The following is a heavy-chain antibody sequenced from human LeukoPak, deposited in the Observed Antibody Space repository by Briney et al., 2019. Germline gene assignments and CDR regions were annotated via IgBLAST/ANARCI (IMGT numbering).Heavy chain of an antibody. CDR3: ARQATDDILTGYGQGWFDP. CDR1: GYSFTSYW. D-gene: IGHD3-9*01. V-gene: IGHV5-51*01. Sequence: GEPLKISCKGSGYSFTSYWIGWVRQMPGKGLEWMGIIYPGDSDTRYSPSFQGQVTISADKSISTAYLQWSSLKASDTAMYYCARQATDDILTGYGQGWFDPWGQGTLVTGSS. J-gene: IGHJ5*02. CDR2: IYPGDSDT.